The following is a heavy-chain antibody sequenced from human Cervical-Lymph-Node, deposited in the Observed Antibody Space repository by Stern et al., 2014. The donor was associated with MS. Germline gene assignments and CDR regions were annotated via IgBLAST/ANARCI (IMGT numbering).Heavy chain of an antibody. CDR1: GGTFSSYA. V-gene: IGHV1-69*01. D-gene: IGHD6-19*01. Sequence: VQLVESGAEVKQPGSSVKVSCKASGGTFSSYAIDWVRQAPGQGLEWMGGIIPIFGTANYAQKFQGRVTISADESTSTAYMELSSLRSEDTAVYYCARLASNKTSGWYFDIWGQGTLVTVSS. CDR3: ARLASNKTSGWYFDI. J-gene: IGHJ4*02. CDR2: IIPIFGTA.